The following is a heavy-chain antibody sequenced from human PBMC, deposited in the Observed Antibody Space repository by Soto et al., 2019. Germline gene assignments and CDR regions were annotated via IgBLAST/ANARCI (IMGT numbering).Heavy chain of an antibody. J-gene: IGHJ5*02. CDR1: GGSISSSNW. V-gene: IGHV4-4*02. D-gene: IGHD2-2*01. CDR2: IYHSGST. CDR3: ARVGEGYCISTSCSNNWFDP. Sequence: QVQLQESGPGLVKPSGTLSLTCAVSGGSISSSNWWSWVRQPPGKGLEWIGEIYHSGSTNYNPSLKTRVTISVHKSKHLFSLKLSSVTAADTAVYYCARVGEGYCISTSCSNNWFDPWGQGTLVTVSS.